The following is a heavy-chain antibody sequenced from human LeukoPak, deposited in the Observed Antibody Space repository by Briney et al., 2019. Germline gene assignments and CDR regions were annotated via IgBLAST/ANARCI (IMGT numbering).Heavy chain of an antibody. Sequence: GGSLRLSCAASGFTFGNFWMSWVRQAPGRGLQWMASMKGDGSHIYYVDSVKGRFTISRDNARNSLYLQMNSLRVEDTAVYYCARLFGGVTTYDYWGQGALVTVSS. CDR1: GFTFGNFW. CDR3: ARLFGGVTTYDY. V-gene: IGHV3-7*01. D-gene: IGHD2-8*02. CDR2: MKGDGSHI. J-gene: IGHJ4*02.